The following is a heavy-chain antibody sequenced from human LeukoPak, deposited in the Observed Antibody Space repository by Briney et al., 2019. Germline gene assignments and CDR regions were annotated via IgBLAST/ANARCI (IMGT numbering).Heavy chain of an antibody. V-gene: IGHV1-69*13. CDR1: GGTFSSYA. D-gene: IGHD3-22*01. J-gene: IGHJ5*02. Sequence: ASVTVSCTASGGTFSSYAISWVRQAPGQGLEWMGGIIPIFGTANNPQKFQGRVTITADASTSTAYMELSSLRSEDTAVYYCARAQRPANYYDTGFDPWGQGTLVTVSS. CDR2: IIPIFGTA. CDR3: ARAQRPANYYDTGFDP.